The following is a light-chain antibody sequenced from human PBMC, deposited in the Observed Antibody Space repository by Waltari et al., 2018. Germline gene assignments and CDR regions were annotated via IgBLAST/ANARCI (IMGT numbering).Light chain of an antibody. CDR3: CSYAGRYTHVV. Sequence: QSALTQPRSVSGSPGQSVTISCTGTSSDVGGYDYVSWYQHHPGKAPKLIIGDVTTRPSGVPDRFSGSKSGNTASLTISGLQAEDEADYYCCSYAGRYTHVVFGGGTKLTVL. J-gene: IGLJ2*01. V-gene: IGLV2-11*01. CDR2: DVT. CDR1: SSDVGGYDY.